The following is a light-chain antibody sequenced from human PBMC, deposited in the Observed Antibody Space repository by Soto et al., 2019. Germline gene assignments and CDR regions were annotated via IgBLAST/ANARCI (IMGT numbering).Light chain of an antibody. Sequence: DIHMTLSASSLSASVGYRVTITCRASQSISSYLNWYQQKPGKAPKLLIYKASSLESGVPSRFSGSGYGTEFNLTISRLETEDFAVYYCQQYGSSPITFGQGTRLEIK. CDR2: KAS. J-gene: IGKJ5*01. CDR1: QSISSY. V-gene: IGKV1-5*03. CDR3: QQYGSSPIT.